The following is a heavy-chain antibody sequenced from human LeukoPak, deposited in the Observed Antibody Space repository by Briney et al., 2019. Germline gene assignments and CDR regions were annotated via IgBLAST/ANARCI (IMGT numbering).Heavy chain of an antibody. CDR3: ARVVMIAAAE. CDR1: GYTFTSYD. J-gene: IGHJ4*02. Sequence: ASVKVSCKASGYTFTSYDINWVRQVTGQGLEWMGWMNPKSGNTGYAQKFLGRVTITRNTSISTAYMEVSSLRYEDTGVYYCARVVMIAAAEWGQGTLVTVSS. D-gene: IGHD6-13*01. CDR2: MNPKSGNT. V-gene: IGHV1-8*03.